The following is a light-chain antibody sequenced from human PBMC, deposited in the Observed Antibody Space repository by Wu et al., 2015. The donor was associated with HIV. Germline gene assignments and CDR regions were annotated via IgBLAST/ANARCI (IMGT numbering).Light chain of an antibody. J-gene: IGKJ1*01. CDR3: QQTYSTPKT. CDR1: QSISSW. CDR2: KAS. Sequence: DIQMTQSPSTLSASVGDRVTITCRASQSISSWLAWYQHKSGKVPKLLIYKASNLESGVPSRFSGSGSGTVFTLTISSLQPDDFATYYCQQTYSTPKTFGQGTKVEIK. V-gene: IGKV1-5*03.